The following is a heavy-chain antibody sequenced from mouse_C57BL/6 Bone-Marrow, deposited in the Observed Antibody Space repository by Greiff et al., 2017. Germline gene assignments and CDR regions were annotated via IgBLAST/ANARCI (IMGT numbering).Heavy chain of an antibody. D-gene: IGHD3-3*01. Sequence: VQLQESVAELVKPGASVKMSCKASGYNFNNSYMHWVKQRPGQGLEWIGRIDPENGNTNYNPKFKGKATMTADTSSNTAYLQLSSLTSEDTAIYYCASLGSLAFWGRGTLVTVSA. CDR2: IDPENGNT. V-gene: IGHV14-3*01. CDR1: GYNFNNSY. CDR3: ASLGSLAF. J-gene: IGHJ3*01.